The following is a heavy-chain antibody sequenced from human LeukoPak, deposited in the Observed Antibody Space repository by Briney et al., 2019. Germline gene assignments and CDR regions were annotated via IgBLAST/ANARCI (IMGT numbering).Heavy chain of an antibody. CDR1: GVSISSGSYY. CDR3: ARHTAQQRYNWFDP. V-gene: IGHV4-39*01. CDR2: IYYSWGT. D-gene: IGHD1-1*01. J-gene: IGHJ5*02. Sequence: ETLSLACTVSGVSISSGSYYWGLIRPPPGKRLDGIVSIYYSWGTYYNPSLKRRVTISVDTSKNQFSLTLSSVPDADKAVYYCARHTAQQRYNWFDPWGQGTLVTVSS.